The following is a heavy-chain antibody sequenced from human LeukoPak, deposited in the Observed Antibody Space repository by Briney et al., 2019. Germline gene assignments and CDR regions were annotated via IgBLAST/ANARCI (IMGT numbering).Heavy chain of an antibody. D-gene: IGHD2-15*01. V-gene: IGHV3-11*04. CDR2: IDSSGSTI. CDR1: GFTFSDYY. Sequence: PGGSLRLSCAVSGFTFSDYYMSWIRQAPGKGLEWVSYIDSSGSTIYYADAVKGRFTISRDNAKNSLYLQMNSLRAEDTAVYYCARDRTVATTPYMDVWGKGTTVTVSS. J-gene: IGHJ6*03. CDR3: ARDRTVATTPYMDV.